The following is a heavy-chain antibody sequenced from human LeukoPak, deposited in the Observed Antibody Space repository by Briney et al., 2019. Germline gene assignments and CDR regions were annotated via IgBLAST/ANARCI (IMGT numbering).Heavy chain of an antibody. J-gene: IGHJ3*01. D-gene: IGHD3-16*01. CDR2: IYHSGST. CDR3: ARVGGSDAFDF. V-gene: IGHV4-38-2*02. CDR1: GYSIGIDYY. Sequence: SETLSLTCTVSGYSIGIDYYCGWGRPPPGEGLGLGGCIYHSGSTYYNPSLQSQVTISMNTSKNQFFLRLSSVTAADTAVYFCARVGGSDAFDFWGQGTRVTVSS.